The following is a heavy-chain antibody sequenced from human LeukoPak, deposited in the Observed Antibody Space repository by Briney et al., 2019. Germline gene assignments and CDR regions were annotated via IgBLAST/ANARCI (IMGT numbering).Heavy chain of an antibody. V-gene: IGHV3-30-3*01. D-gene: IGHD5-18*01. Sequence: GGSLRLSCAASGFTFSSYAMHWVRQAPGKGLEWVAVISYDGSNKYYADSVKGRFTISRDNSKNTLYLQMNSLRAEGTAVYYCARDHEGDSYGFDYWGQGTLVTVSS. J-gene: IGHJ4*02. CDR3: ARDHEGDSYGFDY. CDR1: GFTFSSYA. CDR2: ISYDGSNK.